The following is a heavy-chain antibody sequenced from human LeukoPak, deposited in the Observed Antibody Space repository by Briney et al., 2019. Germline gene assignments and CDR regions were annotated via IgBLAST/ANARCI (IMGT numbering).Heavy chain of an antibody. CDR1: GFTLSSYS. D-gene: IGHD2-15*01. V-gene: IGHV3-21*01. J-gene: IGHJ5*02. CDR2: ISSGGIST. CDR3: ARAGGSSTFNWFDR. Sequence: GGSLRLSCAASGFTLSSYSMSWVRQAPGKGPEWVSFISSGGISTDYAASVQGRFTISRDNAENSLYLQLNSLSADDTAVYNCARAGGSSTFNWFDRWGQGTLVTVSS.